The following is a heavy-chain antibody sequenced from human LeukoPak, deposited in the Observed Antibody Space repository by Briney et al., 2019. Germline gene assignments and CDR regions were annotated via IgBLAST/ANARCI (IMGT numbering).Heavy chain of an antibody. CDR1: AITLSNYG. V-gene: IGHV3-23*01. D-gene: IGHD3-10*01. Sequence: GPSLRPAHAVSAITLSNYGMSSVRQPPRDRLGSVACLSGRVGGTNYAGSVKGRFTISRDNAKNTLYLQMNSLRAGDTAVYFCAKRGVVIRVILVGFHKEAYYFDSWGQGALVTVSS. CDR3: AKRGVVIRVILVGFHKEAYYFDS. CDR2: LSGRVGGT. J-gene: IGHJ4*02.